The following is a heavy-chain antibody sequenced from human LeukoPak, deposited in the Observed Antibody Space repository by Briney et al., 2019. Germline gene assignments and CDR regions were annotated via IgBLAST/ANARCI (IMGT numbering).Heavy chain of an antibody. V-gene: IGHV3-21*01. CDR2: ISSSSYI. Sequence: PGGSLRLSCAASGFTFSSYSMNWVRQAPGKGLEWVSSISSSSYIYYSDSVKGRFTISRDNAKNSLYLQMNSLRAEDTALYYCTRDLIAGSGTYDYWGQGTLVTVSS. J-gene: IGHJ4*02. D-gene: IGHD3-10*01. CDR3: TRDLIAGSGTYDY. CDR1: GFTFSSYS.